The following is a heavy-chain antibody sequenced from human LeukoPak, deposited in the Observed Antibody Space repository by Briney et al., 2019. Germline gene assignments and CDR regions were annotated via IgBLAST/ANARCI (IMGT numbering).Heavy chain of an antibody. Sequence: GGSLRLSCAASGFTFSSYAMHWVRQAPGKGLEYVSAISSNGGSTYYANSVKGRFTISRDNSKNTLYLQMGSLRAEDMAVYNCARGIGYSGYDLDYWGQGTLVTVSS. CDR3: ARGIGYSGYDLDY. J-gene: IGHJ4*02. CDR2: ISSNGGST. D-gene: IGHD5-12*01. V-gene: IGHV3-64*01. CDR1: GFTFSSYA.